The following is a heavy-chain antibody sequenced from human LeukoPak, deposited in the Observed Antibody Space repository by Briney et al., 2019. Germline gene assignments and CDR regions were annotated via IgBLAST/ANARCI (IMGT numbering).Heavy chain of an antibody. CDR3: ARQGGSSGWWGYYFDY. CDR2: ISAYNGNT. CDR1: GYTFTSYG. J-gene: IGHJ4*02. D-gene: IGHD6-19*01. V-gene: IGHV1-18*01. Sequence: GASVKVSCKASGYTFTSYGISWVRQAPGQGLEWMGWISAYNGNTNYAQKLLGRVTMTTDTSTSTAYMDLRSLRSDDTAVYYCARQGGSSGWWGYYFDYWGQGTLVTVSS.